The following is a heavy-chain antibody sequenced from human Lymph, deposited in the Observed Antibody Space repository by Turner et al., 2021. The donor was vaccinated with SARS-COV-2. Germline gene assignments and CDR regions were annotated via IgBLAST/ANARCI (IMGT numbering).Heavy chain of an antibody. CDR3: AKSPLGEDYFDY. CDR1: GFTFSNYA. CDR2: ISGSGART. V-gene: IGHV3-23*01. D-gene: IGHD3-16*01. Sequence: EVQLLESGGDLVQPGGSLRLSCAASGFTFSNYAMSWVRQAAGKGLECVSDISGSGARTYYADSVKGRFTISRDNSKNTLFLQMNSLRADDTAIYYCAKSPLGEDYFDYWGQGTLVTVSS. J-gene: IGHJ4*02.